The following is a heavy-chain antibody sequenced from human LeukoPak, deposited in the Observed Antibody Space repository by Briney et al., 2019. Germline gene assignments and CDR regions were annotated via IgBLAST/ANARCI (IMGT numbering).Heavy chain of an antibody. Sequence: ASVKVSCKASGYTFTDYYMHWVRQAPGQGLEWMGWINPNSGGTNYAQKFQGRVTMTRDTSISTAYMELSRLRSDDTAVYYCARGRGLGEYEIYYYYYGMDVWGQGTTVTVSS. J-gene: IGHJ6*02. CDR2: INPNSGGT. V-gene: IGHV1-2*02. CDR3: ARGRGLGEYEIYYYYYGMDV. CDR1: GYTFTDYY. D-gene: IGHD3-10*01.